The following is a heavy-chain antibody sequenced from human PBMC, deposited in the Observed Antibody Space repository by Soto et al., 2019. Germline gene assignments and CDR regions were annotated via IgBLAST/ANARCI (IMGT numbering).Heavy chain of an antibody. CDR1: GGSFSGYY. D-gene: IGHD6-6*01. CDR3: ARGQRSKSIAQYDY. Sequence: PSETLSLTCAVYGGSFSGYYWSWIRQPPGKGLEWIGEINHSGSTNYNPSLKSRVTISVDTSKNQFSLKLSSVTAADTAVYYCARGQRSKSIAQYDYWGQGTLVTVSS. J-gene: IGHJ4*02. CDR2: INHSGST. V-gene: IGHV4-34*01.